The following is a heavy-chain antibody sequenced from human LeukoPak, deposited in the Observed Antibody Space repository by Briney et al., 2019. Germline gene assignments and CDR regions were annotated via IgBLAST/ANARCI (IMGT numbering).Heavy chain of an antibody. CDR3: ARVAAGIGFFQH. Sequence: PSETLSLTCAVSGGSISSGDWYWSWIRQSPGKGLEWIGNIHHSGSTYYNPSLKSRVTISVDTSKNQLSLKLSSVTAADTAVYYCARVAAGIGFFQHWGQGTLVTVSS. J-gene: IGHJ1*01. CDR1: GGSISSGDWY. CDR2: IHHSGST. V-gene: IGHV4-39*07. D-gene: IGHD6-13*01.